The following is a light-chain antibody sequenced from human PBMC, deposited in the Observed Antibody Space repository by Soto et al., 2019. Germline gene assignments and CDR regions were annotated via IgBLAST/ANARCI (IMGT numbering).Light chain of an antibody. CDR3: QSYDNSNQV. Sequence: NFMLTQPHSVSESPGKTVTISCTRSSGSIASNYVQWYQQRPGSSPTTVIYEDDQRPSGVPDRFSGSIDSSSNSASLTISGLKTEDEAGYYCQSYDNSNQVFGGGTKLTVL. J-gene: IGLJ3*02. CDR2: EDD. V-gene: IGLV6-57*01. CDR1: SGSIASNY.